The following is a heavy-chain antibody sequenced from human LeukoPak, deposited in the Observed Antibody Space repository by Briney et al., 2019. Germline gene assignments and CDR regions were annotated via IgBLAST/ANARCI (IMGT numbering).Heavy chain of an antibody. V-gene: IGHV3-23*01. CDR1: GFTFSSYA. CDR3: ANADYYGSGSYYNGDY. CDR2: ISGSGDGT. D-gene: IGHD3-10*01. J-gene: IGHJ4*02. Sequence: PGGSLRLSCAASGFTFSSYAMSWVRQAPGKGLEWVSAISGSGDGTYYADSVKGRFTISRDNSKNTLYLQMNSLRAEDTAVYYCANADYYGSGSYYNGDYWGQGTLVTVSS.